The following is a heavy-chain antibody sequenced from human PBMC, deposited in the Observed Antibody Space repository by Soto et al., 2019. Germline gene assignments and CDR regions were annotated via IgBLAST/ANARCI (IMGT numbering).Heavy chain of an antibody. V-gene: IGHV3-30-3*01. CDR2: ISYDGSNK. CDR1: GFTFSSYA. CDR3: ARDLGIMTTVTRGKRDYYGMDV. Sequence: GGSLRLSCAASGFTFSSYAMHWVRQAPGKGLEWVAVISYDGSNKYYADSVKGRFTISRDNSKNTLYLQMNSLRAEDTAVYYCARDLGIMTTVTRGKRDYYGMDVWGQGTTVTVSS. D-gene: IGHD4-17*01. J-gene: IGHJ6*02.